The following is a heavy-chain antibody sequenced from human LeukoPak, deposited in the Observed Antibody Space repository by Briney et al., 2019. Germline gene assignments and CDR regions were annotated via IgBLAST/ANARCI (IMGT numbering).Heavy chain of an antibody. Sequence: TGGSLRLSCAASGFTFSSYGMNWVRQAPGKGLEWVSVISGSGVSTYYADSVKGRFTISRDNSRNTLYLQMNSLRAEDTAVYYCATRRSTSCPLLDYWGQGTLVTVSS. CDR2: ISGSGVST. V-gene: IGHV3-23*01. D-gene: IGHD2-2*01. CDR1: GFTFSSYG. CDR3: ATRRSTSCPLLDY. J-gene: IGHJ4*02.